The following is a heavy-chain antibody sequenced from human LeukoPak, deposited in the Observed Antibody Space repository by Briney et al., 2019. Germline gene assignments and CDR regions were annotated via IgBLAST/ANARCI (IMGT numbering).Heavy chain of an antibody. Sequence: LPGGSLRLSCAASGFTFSTYNMHWVRQAPEKGLEWVSYINSGSSTIYYADSVKGRFTISRDNAKNSLYLQMNSLRAEDTAVYYCARGGTRGAHHLYMDVWGKGTTVTVSS. CDR3: ARGGTRGAHHLYMDV. CDR2: INSGSSTI. J-gene: IGHJ6*03. CDR1: GFTFSTYN. D-gene: IGHD3-10*01. V-gene: IGHV3-48*01.